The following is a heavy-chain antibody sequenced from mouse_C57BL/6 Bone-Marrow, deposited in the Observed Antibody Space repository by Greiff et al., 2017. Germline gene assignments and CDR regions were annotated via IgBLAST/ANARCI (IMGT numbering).Heavy chain of an antibody. D-gene: IGHD4-1*01. Sequence: EVQVVESGGGLVKPGGSLKLSCAASGFTFSSYAMSWVRQTPEKRLEWVATISDGCSYTYYPDNVKGRFTISRDNAKNNLYLQMSHLKSEDTAMYYCARDSANWYYFDYWGQGTTLTVSS. CDR2: ISDGCSYT. CDR1: GFTFSSYA. V-gene: IGHV5-4*01. CDR3: ARDSANWYYFDY. J-gene: IGHJ2*01.